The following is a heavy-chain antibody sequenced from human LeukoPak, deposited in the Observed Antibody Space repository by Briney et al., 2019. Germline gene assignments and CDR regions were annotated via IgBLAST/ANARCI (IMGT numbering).Heavy chain of an antibody. CDR2: SIPIFGIA. V-gene: IGHV1-69*04. J-gene: IGHJ5*02. CDR1: GGTFSSYA. Sequence: ASVKVSCKASGGTFSSYAISWVRQAPGQGLEWMGRSIPIFGIANYAQRFQGRVTITADKSTSTAYMELSSLRSEDTAVYYCASEPEYCSGTRCYSWFDPWGQGTLVTVSS. CDR3: ASEPEYCSGTRCYSWFDP. D-gene: IGHD2-2*02.